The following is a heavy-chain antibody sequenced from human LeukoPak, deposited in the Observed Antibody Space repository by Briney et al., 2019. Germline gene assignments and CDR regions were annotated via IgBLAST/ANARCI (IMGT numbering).Heavy chain of an antibody. CDR2: IWYDGSNK. V-gene: IGHV3-30*02. CDR1: GFTFSSYG. CDR3: AKGYGDYGSDFDY. J-gene: IGHJ4*02. Sequence: GGSLRLSCAASGFTFSSYGMHWVRQAPGKGLEWVAVIWYDGSNKYYADSVKGRFTISRDNSKNTLYLQMNSLRAEDTALYYCAKGYGDYGSDFDYWGQGTLVTVSS. D-gene: IGHD4-17*01.